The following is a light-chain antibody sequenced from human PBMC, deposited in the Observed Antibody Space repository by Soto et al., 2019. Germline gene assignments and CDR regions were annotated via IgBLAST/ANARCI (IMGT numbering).Light chain of an antibody. Sequence: EIVLTQSPGTLSLSPGERATLSCRASQSVRSNYLAWYQQKPGQAPRLLIYGASTRATGIPDRFSGSGSATDFTLTISRLEPEDVAVYYCQQYGTSPPLTFGGGTNVEIK. CDR1: QSVRSNY. CDR2: GAS. CDR3: QQYGTSPPLT. V-gene: IGKV3-20*01. J-gene: IGKJ4*01.